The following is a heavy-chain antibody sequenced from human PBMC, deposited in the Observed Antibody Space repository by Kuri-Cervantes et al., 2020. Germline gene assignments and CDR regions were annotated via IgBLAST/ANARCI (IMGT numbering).Heavy chain of an antibody. J-gene: IGHJ5*02. CDR1: GGSISSGGYF. V-gene: IGHV4-31*03. Sequence: SETLSLTCTVSGGSISSGGYFWSWIRQHPGKGLEWIGYIYYSGSTYYNPSLKSRVTISVDTSKNQFSLKVNSVTAADTAMYYCARAGIRVAGLGGSGYNWFDPWGQGTLVTVSS. CDR3: ARAGIRVAGLGGSGYNWFDP. CDR2: IYYSGST. D-gene: IGHD6-19*01.